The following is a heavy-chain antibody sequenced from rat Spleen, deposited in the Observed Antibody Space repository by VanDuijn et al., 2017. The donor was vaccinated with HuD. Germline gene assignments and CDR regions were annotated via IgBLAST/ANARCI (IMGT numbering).Heavy chain of an antibody. V-gene: IGHV5-20*01. CDR1: GFTFSDYN. CDR2: ISYDGGST. J-gene: IGHJ2*01. Sequence: EVQLVESGGGLVQPGRSLKLSCAASGFTFSDYNMAWVRQAPKKGLEWVASISYDGGSTYYRDSVKGRFTISRDNAKSSLYLQMDSLRSEDTATYYCTTSWFDYWGQGVMVTVSS. CDR3: TTSWFDY.